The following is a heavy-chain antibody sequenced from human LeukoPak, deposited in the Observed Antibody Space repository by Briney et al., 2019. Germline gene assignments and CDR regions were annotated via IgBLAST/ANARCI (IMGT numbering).Heavy chain of an antibody. D-gene: IGHD1-14*01. V-gene: IGHV3-23*01. J-gene: IGHJ4*02. CDR1: RFAYSTYA. CDR3: ANYRKPQGLDY. Sequence: GGSLRLSCAVSRFAYSTYAMTWVRQAPGQGLEYVSTISSNGADTYYADSVKGRFTISRDNSKNTLYLQMTSLRVEDTAVYYCANYRKPQGLDYWGQGTLVTVSS. CDR2: ISSNGADT.